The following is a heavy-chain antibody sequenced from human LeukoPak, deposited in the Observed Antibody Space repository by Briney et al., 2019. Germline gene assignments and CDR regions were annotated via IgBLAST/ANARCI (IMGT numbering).Heavy chain of an antibody. Sequence: GGSLRLSCAASGFTFSTYAMSWVRQAPGKRLEWVSAIGGSGGSTYYADSVKGRFTISRDNAKNTLFLHMNSLRAEDTAVYYCNVRWGPNSDYWGQGTLVTVSS. D-gene: IGHD7-27*01. CDR3: NVRWGPNSDY. V-gene: IGHV3-23*01. J-gene: IGHJ4*02. CDR2: IGGSGGST. CDR1: GFTFSTYA.